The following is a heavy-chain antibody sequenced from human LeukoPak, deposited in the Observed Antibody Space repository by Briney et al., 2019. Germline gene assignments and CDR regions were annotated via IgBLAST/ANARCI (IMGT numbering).Heavy chain of an antibody. CDR3: ARGVRFVADCPSSTCYTPDF. CDR2: IMPMFATT. Sequence: ASVKVSCKASGYTFSNYGLNWVRQAPGQGLEWMGGIMPMFATTNYAQRFQDRVTITADKATTTAYMELSSLTPEDTAIYYCARGVRFVADCPSSTCYTPDFWGQGTLVTVSS. J-gene: IGHJ4*02. D-gene: IGHD2-2*02. CDR1: GYTFSNYG. V-gene: IGHV1-69*06.